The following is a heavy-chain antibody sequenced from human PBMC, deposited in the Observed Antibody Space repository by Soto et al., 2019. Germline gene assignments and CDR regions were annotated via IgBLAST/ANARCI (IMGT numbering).Heavy chain of an antibody. J-gene: IGHJ3*02. CDR1: GYTFTSYD. D-gene: IGHD2-2*01. V-gene: IGHV1-3*01. CDR2: INAGNGNT. Sequence: GASVKVSCKASGYTFTSYDINWVRQATGQGLEWMGWINAGNGNTKYSQKFQGRVTITRDTSASTAYMELSSLRSEDTAVYYCARLKDIVVVPAAMQTAGGAFDIWGQGTMVTVSS. CDR3: ARLKDIVVVPAAMQTAGGAFDI.